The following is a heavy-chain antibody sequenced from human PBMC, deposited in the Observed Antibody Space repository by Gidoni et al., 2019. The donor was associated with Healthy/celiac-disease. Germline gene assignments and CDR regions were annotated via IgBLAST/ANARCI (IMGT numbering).Heavy chain of an antibody. CDR3: TRVRSEEDLYYFDY. CDR1: GFTFGDYA. Sequence: EVQLVESGGGLVQPGRSLRLSCTASGFTFGDYAMSWVRQAPGKGLEWVGFIRSKAYGGTTEYAASVKGRFTISRDDSKSIAYLQMNSLKTEDTAVYYCTRVRSEEDLYYFDYWGQGTLVTVSS. J-gene: IGHJ4*02. CDR2: IRSKAYGGTT. V-gene: IGHV3-49*04.